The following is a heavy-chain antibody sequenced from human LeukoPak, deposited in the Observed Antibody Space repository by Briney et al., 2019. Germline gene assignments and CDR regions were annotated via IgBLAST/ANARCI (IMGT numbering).Heavy chain of an antibody. D-gene: IGHD2/OR15-2a*01. V-gene: IGHV1-69*05. J-gene: IGHJ3*02. CDR1: GGTFSSYA. CDR2: IIPIFGTA. Sequence: GSSVKVSCKASGGTFSSYAISWVRQAPGQGLEWMGGIIPIFGTANYAQKFQGRVTITTDESTSTAYMELSSLRSGDTAVYYCARDRTDYFDAFDIWGQGTMVTVSS. CDR3: ARDRTDYFDAFDI.